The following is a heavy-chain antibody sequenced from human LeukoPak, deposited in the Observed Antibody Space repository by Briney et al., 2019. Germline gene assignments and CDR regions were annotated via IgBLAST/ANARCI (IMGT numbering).Heavy chain of an antibody. CDR1: GFTFSSYG. Sequence: GRSLRLSCAASGFTFSSYGMHWVGQAPGKGLEGVAEIWYDGSHKYYADSVKGRFTISRDNSKNTLHLQMNSLRAEDTAVYYCARDLLLWFGELSGDSDYWGQGTLVTVSS. J-gene: IGHJ4*02. CDR3: ARDLLLWFGELSGDSDY. CDR2: IWYDGSHK. V-gene: IGHV3-33*01. D-gene: IGHD3-10*01.